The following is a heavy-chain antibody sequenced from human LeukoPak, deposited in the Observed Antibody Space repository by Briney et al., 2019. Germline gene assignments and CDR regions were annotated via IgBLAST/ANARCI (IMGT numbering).Heavy chain of an antibody. J-gene: IGHJ3*02. CDR1: RFTFRSYA. CDR2: INGSGGST. V-gene: IGHV3-23*01. D-gene: IGHD6-19*01. Sequence: GGSLRLSCAASRFTFRSYAMSWVRQAPAKGLEWVSAINGSGGSTYYADSVKGRFTISRDNSKNTLYLQMNSLRAEDTAVYYCAKDVYGSGLDAFDIWGQGTMVTVSS. CDR3: AKDVYGSGLDAFDI.